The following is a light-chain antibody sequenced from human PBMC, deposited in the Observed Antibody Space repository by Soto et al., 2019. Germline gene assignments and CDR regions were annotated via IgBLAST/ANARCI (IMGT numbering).Light chain of an antibody. V-gene: IGLV2-11*01. Sequence: QSALTQPRSVSGSPGQSVTISCAASSSDVGGYKYVSWFQHHPGKAPKLMIYDVSMRPSGVPDRFSGSKSGNTASLTISGLQAEDEADYYCCSYAGRYLFGGGTKLTVL. CDR1: SSDVGGYKY. CDR3: CSYAGRYL. J-gene: IGLJ3*02. CDR2: DVS.